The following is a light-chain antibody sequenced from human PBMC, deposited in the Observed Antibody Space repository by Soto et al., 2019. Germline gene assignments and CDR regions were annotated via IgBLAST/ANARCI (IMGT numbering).Light chain of an antibody. Sequence: QSVLTQPPSVSAAPGQKVTISCSGSSSNIGNNYVSWYQQLPGTAPKLLIYDNYKRPSGIPDRFSGSKSDTSATLGISGLQTGDEADYYCQVWDSSNDHRIFGGGTKLTVL. CDR2: DNY. J-gene: IGLJ2*01. CDR3: QVWDSSNDHRI. V-gene: IGLV1-51*01. CDR1: SSNIGNNY.